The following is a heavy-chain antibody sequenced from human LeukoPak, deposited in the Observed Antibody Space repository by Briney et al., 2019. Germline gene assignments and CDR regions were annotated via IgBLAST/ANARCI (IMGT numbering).Heavy chain of an antibody. CDR2: ISYDGSNK. CDR1: GFTFSSYC. Sequence: GGSLRLSCAASGFTFSSYCMHWVRQAPGKGLEWVAVISYDGSNKYYADSVKGRFTISRDNSKNTLYLQMNSLRAEDTAVYYCAKAAAAGPKGPYYFDYWGQGTLVTVSS. J-gene: IGHJ4*02. V-gene: IGHV3-30*18. D-gene: IGHD6-13*01. CDR3: AKAAAAGPKGPYYFDY.